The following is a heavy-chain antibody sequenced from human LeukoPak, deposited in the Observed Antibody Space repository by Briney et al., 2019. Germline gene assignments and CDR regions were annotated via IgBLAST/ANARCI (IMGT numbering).Heavy chain of an antibody. CDR2: IRFDGSTQ. CDR1: GFTFSNYG. Sequence: GGSLRLSCAASGFTFSNYGMHWVRQAPGKGLEWVAFIRFDGSTQDYADSVRGRFTISRDNSKNTLYLQMDSLRAEDTAAYYCAKDSGVKLDYYYMDVWGKGTTVPVFS. CDR3: AKDSGVKLDYYYMDV. V-gene: IGHV3-30*02. J-gene: IGHJ6*03. D-gene: IGHD2-21*01.